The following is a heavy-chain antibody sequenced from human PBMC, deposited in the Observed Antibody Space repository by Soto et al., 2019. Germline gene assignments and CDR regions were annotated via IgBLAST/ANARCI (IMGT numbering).Heavy chain of an antibody. D-gene: IGHD6-6*01. CDR2: MSYDGNNQ. CDR1: GFALTSQD. Sequence: QVQLVESGGGVVQPGRSLRLSCAASGFALTSQDMHWVRQSPGKGPEWVAVMSYDGNNQYYADSVRGRFTISRDISQSTLYLQMNSLRAEDTAVYYCARGSWYGSSSPSDRWGQGTLVTVSS. CDR3: ARGSWYGSSSPSDR. V-gene: IGHV3-30-3*01. J-gene: IGHJ5*02.